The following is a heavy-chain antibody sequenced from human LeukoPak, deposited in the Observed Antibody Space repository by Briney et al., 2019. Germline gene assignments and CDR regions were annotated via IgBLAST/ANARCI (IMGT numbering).Heavy chain of an antibody. V-gene: IGHV4-39*01. D-gene: IGHD6-19*01. CDR2: IYYSGST. J-gene: IGHJ4*02. Sequence: SETLSLTCTVSGGSISSSSYYWGWIRQPPGKGLEWIGSIYYSGSTYYNPSLKSRVTISVDTSKNQFSLKLSSVTAADTAVYYCAGTRYSSGWTRSFDYWGQGTLVTVSS. CDR1: GGSISSSSYY. CDR3: AGTRYSSGWTRSFDY.